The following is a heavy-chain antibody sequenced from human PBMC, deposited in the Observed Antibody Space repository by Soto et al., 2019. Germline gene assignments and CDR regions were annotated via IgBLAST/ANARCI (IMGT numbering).Heavy chain of an antibody. CDR2: IYYSGST. CDR3: ARHRSGPIVVVVAATPYYFDY. V-gene: IGHV4-39*01. D-gene: IGHD2-15*01. Sequence: PSETLSLTCTASGGSISSSSYYWGWIRQPPGKGLEWIGSIYYSGSTYYNPSLKSRVTISVDTSKNQFSLKLSSVTAADTAVYYCARHRSGPIVVVVAATPYYFDYWGQGTLVTSPQ. J-gene: IGHJ4*02. CDR1: GGSISSSSYY.